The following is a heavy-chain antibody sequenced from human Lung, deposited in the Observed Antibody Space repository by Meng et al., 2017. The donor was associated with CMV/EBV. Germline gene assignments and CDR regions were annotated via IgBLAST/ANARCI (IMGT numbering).Heavy chain of an antibody. D-gene: IGHD2-2*01. J-gene: IGHJ5*02. CDR3: ALFTRSWFDP. CDR1: GFSLSTSEVG. V-gene: IGHV2-5*02. Sequence: QITLNESGPTLVKPTQTLTLTCIFSGFSLSTSEVGVGWIRQPPGKALEWLAVIYWDDDKRYSPSLKSRLTITKDTSKNQVVLTLTNMDPVDTATYYCALFTRSWFDPWGQGTLVTVSS. CDR2: IYWDDDK.